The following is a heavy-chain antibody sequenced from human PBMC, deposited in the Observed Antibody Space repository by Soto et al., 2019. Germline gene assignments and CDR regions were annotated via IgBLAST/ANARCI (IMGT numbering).Heavy chain of an antibody. V-gene: IGHV3-74*01. D-gene: IGHD3-10*01. CDR2: IRHDGADS. Sequence: GGSLRLSCAASGFTFSSRWMHWVRQDPGKGLQWVSRIRHDGADSNYADFVGGRFTISRDNTKNTLHLQMNSLGAEDTAVYFCAADLVAGSGSLGHWGQGTQVTVSS. CDR3: AADLVAGSGSLGH. J-gene: IGHJ4*02. CDR1: GFTFSSRW.